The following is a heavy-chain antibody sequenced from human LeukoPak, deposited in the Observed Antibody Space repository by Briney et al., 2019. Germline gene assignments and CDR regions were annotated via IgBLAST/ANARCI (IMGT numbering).Heavy chain of an antibody. J-gene: IGHJ4*02. CDR2: INHSGST. CDR1: VGSFSGYY. Sequence: SETLSLTCAVYVGSFSGYYWGWIRQPPGKGLEWVGEINHSGSTNYNPSLKSRVTISVETSKNQFSLKLSSVTAADTAVYYCARSKIVVVVAATKRSYYFDYCGQGTLVTVSS. V-gene: IGHV4-34*01. D-gene: IGHD2-15*01. CDR3: ARSKIVVVVAATKRSYYFDY.